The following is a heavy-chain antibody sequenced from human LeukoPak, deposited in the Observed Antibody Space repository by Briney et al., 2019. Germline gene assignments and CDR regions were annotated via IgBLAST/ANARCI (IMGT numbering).Heavy chain of an antibody. CDR1: GFTFSSYE. CDR3: ARGPYSGRLY. J-gene: IGHJ4*02. Sequence: PGGSLRLSCAASGFTFSSYEMNWVRQAPGKGLEWVSYISSSGSTTYYADSVKGRFTTSRDNAKNSMYLEMNSLRAEDTAVYYCARGPYSGRLYWGQGTLVTVSS. CDR2: ISSSGSTT. D-gene: IGHD1-26*01. V-gene: IGHV3-48*03.